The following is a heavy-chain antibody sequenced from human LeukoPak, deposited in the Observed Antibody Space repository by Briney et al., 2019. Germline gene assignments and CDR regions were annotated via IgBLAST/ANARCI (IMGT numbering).Heavy chain of an antibody. CDR1: GFTFSNYA. CDR3: AKKRVITTPDAIDWYFDL. J-gene: IGHJ2*01. V-gene: IGHV3-23*01. CDR2: LSGSGGAT. D-gene: IGHD3-10*01. Sequence: HPGGSLRLSCAASGFTFSNYAMTWVRQAPGKGLEWVSILSGSGGATYYADSVKGRFTISRDNSENTLFLQMNNLGAEDTAVYYCAKKRVITTPDAIDWYFDLWGRGTLVTVSS.